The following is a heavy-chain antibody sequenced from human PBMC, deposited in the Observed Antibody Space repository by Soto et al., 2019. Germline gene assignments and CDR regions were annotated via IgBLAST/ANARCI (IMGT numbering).Heavy chain of an antibody. CDR2: IDTRGGSA. Sequence: QAQLVQSGAEVKKPGASANISCKASGYTFTRYNIHWVRQAAGQGLEWMGIIDTRGGSADYTQRFQGRVTMTRDTSTGTVYMELSSLGSEDTAVYYCARDLPRDLVRGSLDIWGQGTMVTVSS. CDR1: GYTFTRYN. V-gene: IGHV1-46*01. D-gene: IGHD3-10*01. CDR3: ARDLPRDLVRGSLDI. J-gene: IGHJ3*02.